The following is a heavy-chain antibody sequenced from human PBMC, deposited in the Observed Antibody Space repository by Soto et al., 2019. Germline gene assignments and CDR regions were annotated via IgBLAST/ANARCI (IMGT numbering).Heavy chain of an antibody. J-gene: IGHJ4*02. D-gene: IGHD5-18*01. CDR2: INSDGSST. CDR3: ARGGGYSSGPFDY. V-gene: IGHV3-74*01. Sequence: EVQLVESGGGLVQPGGSLRLSCAASGFTFNSYWMHWVRQAPGKGLVWVSRINSDGSSTTYADSVQGRFTISRDNAKNTLYLQMNSLRAEDTAVYYCARGGGYSSGPFDYWGQGTLVTVSS. CDR1: GFTFNSYW.